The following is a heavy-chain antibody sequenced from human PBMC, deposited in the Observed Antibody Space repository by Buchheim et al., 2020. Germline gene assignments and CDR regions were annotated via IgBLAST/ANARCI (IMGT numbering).Heavy chain of an antibody. D-gene: IGHD2-2*01. J-gene: IGHJ5*02. CDR2: IYYSGST. CDR3: ARGVVVPAATIWFDP. V-gene: IGHV4-59*08. Sequence: QVQLQESGPGLVKPSETLSLTCTVSGGSISSYYWSWIRQPPGKGLEWIGYIYYSGSTNYNPSLKSRVTISVDTSKNQFSLKLSSVTAADTAVYYCARGVVVPAATIWFDPWGQGT. CDR1: GGSISSYY.